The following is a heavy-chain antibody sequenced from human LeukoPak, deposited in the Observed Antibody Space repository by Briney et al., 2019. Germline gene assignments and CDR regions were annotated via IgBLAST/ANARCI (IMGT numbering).Heavy chain of an antibody. CDR2: INHSGST. V-gene: IGHV4-34*01. CDR1: GRSFSGYY. J-gene: IGHJ5*02. Sequence: SETLSLTCAVYGRSFSGYYWSWIRQPPGKGLEWIGEINHSGSTNYNPSLKSRVTISVDTSKNQFSLKLSSVTAADTAVYYCARAFYDSRDNWFDPWGQGTLVTVSS. CDR3: ARAFYDSRDNWFDP. D-gene: IGHD3-22*01.